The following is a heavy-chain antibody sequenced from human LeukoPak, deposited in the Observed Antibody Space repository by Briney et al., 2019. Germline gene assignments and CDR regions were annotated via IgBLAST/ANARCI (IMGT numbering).Heavy chain of an antibody. CDR1: GFSFTTYW. J-gene: IGHJ4*02. CDR3: ARDNAVPAAGQDY. CDR2: IKHDGSGI. V-gene: IGHV3-7*01. D-gene: IGHD6-13*01. Sequence: GGSLRLSCAASGFSFTTYWMSWVRQAPGRGLEWLANIKHDGSGIYYANSAKGRFTISKDNAKNSLYLQMHSLRVEDTALYYCARDNAVPAAGQDYWGQGTLVTGYS.